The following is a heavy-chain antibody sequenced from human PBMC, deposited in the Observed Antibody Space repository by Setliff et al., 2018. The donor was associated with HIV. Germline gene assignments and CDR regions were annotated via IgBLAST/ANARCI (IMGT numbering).Heavy chain of an antibody. CDR2: INPNSGGT. V-gene: IGHV1-2*02. CDR3: ARDPGYKSSWYGAFDI. CDR1: GDAFTDYY. J-gene: IGHJ3*02. D-gene: IGHD6-13*01. Sequence: GASVKVSCKASGDAFTDYYIHWVRQAPGQGLEWMGWINPNSGGTNHAKKFQGRVTMTRDTSISTACMDLSRLRSDDTAVYYCARDPGYKSSWYGAFDIWGQGTMVTVSS.